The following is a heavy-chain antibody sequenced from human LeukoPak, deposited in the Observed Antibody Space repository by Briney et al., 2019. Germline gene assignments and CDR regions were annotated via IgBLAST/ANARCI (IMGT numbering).Heavy chain of an antibody. CDR1: GFTFSDSA. CDR3: ASYCSSTSCSLSDAFDI. CDR2: ISYNGLNT. Sequence: PGGSLRLSCAASGFTFSDSAMDWVRQAPGKGLEWVPLISYNGLNTYYADSVKGRFTVSRDNSRNVMYLHMNSLRAEDTAVYYCASYCSSTSCSLSDAFDIWGQGTMVTVSS. D-gene: IGHD2-2*01. V-gene: IGHV3-23*01. J-gene: IGHJ3*02.